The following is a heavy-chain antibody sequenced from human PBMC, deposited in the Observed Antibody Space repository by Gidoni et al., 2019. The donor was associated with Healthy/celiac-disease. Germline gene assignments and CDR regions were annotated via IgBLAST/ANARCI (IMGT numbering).Heavy chain of an antibody. CDR2: CIPIFGTA. V-gene: IGHV1-69*01. Sequence: QVQLVQSGAGVKKPGSSVKISCTASGCTFRSYAISWVRQAPGHGLEWMGRCIPIFGTANYAQKFQGRVTITADESTSTAYMELSILRSEDTAVYYCARDPAALKDDWFDPWGQGTLVTVSS. D-gene: IGHD6-25*01. J-gene: IGHJ5*02. CDR3: ARDPAALKDDWFDP. CDR1: GCTFRSYA.